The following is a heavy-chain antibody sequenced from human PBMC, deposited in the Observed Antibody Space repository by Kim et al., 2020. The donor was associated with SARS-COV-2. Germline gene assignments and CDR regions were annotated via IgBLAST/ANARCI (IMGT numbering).Heavy chain of an antibody. Sequence: GGSLRLSCAASGFTFSSYWMSWVRQAPGKGLEWVANIKQDGSEKYYVDSVKGRFTISRDNAKNSLYLQMNSLRAEDTAVYYCARAAGGSVVVINYYYGMDVWGQGTTVTVSS. CDR2: IKQDGSEK. J-gene: IGHJ6*02. D-gene: IGHD3-22*01. CDR1: GFTFSSYW. CDR3: ARAAGGSVVVINYYYGMDV. V-gene: IGHV3-7*01.